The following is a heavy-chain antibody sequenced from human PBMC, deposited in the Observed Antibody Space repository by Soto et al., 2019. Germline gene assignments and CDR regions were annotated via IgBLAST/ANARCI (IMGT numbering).Heavy chain of an antibody. CDR1: GFTFNDAW. V-gene: IGHV3-15*07. D-gene: IGHD2-21*02. J-gene: IGHJ4*02. Sequence: PGGSLRLSCAASGFTFNDAWMNWVRQAPGKGLEWVGRIKSRTDDGTTDYSAPVKGRFAISRDDSKNTLYLQMNSLRAEDTAVYYCAKQNGYGGNSELEYWGQGTLVTVSS. CDR3: AKQNGYGGNSELEY. CDR2: IKSRTDDGTT.